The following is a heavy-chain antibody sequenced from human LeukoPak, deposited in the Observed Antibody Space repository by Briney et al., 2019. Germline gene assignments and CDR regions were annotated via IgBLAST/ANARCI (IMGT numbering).Heavy chain of an antibody. CDR2: ISSNGGST. V-gene: IGHV3-64*01. J-gene: IGHJ4*02. Sequence: GGSLRLSCAASGFTFSSYAMHWVRQAPGKGLEYVPAISSNGGSTYYANSVKGRFTISRDNSKNTLYLQMGSLRAEDMAVYYCARDGSPQAPSGDFDYWGQGTLVTVSS. CDR3: ARDGSPQAPSGDFDY. CDR1: GFTFSSYA.